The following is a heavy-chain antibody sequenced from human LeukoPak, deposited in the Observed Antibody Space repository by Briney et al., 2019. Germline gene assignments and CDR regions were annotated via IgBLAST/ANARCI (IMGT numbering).Heavy chain of an antibody. CDR2: TSTDGSNK. CDR3: AKGHVGALWGYFDY. CDR1: GFTFNNYD. Sequence: GGSLRLSCAASGFTFNNYDMHWVRQAPGEGLEWVAVTSTDGSNKYYADSVKGRFTISRGNSKNTLYLQMDSLRAEDTAVYYCAKGHVGALWGYFDYWGQGTLVTVSS. J-gene: IGHJ4*02. V-gene: IGHV3-30*18. D-gene: IGHD1-26*01.